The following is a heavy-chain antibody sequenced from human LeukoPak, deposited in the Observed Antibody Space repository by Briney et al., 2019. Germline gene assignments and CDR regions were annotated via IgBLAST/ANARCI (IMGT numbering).Heavy chain of an antibody. CDR3: ATPGGSGSSGYGMDV. Sequence: PGRSLRLSCAASGFTFSSYGMHWVRQAPGKGLEWVAVISYDGSNKYYADSVKGRFTISRDNSKNMLYLQMNSLRAEDTAVYYCATPGGSGSSGYGMDVWGKGTTVTVSS. CDR1: GFTFSSYG. V-gene: IGHV3-30*03. D-gene: IGHD3-10*01. J-gene: IGHJ6*04. CDR2: ISYDGSNK.